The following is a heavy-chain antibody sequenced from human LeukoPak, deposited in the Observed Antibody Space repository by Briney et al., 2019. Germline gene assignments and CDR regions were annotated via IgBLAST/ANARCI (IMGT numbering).Heavy chain of an antibody. CDR3: AKDRVILTGYDY. Sequence: GGSLRLSCAVSGFTFSTYAMSWVRQAPGKGLEWVSAISGSGGSTYYADSVKGRFTISRDNSKNTLYLQMNSLRAEDTAVYYCAKDRVILTGYDYWGQGTLVTVSS. CDR1: GFTFSTYA. CDR2: ISGSGGST. J-gene: IGHJ4*02. D-gene: IGHD3-9*01. V-gene: IGHV3-23*01.